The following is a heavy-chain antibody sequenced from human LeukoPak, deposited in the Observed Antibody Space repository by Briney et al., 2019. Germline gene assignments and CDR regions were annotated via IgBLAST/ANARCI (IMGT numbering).Heavy chain of an antibody. J-gene: IGHJ4*02. D-gene: IGHD1-26*01. CDR2: IKGDGSDS. Sequence: GGSLRLSCAASGFTFSSYWMSWVRQAPGKGLEWVANIKGDGSDSHYVDSVRGRFTISRDNAKNSLYLQMDSLRAEDTAVYYCARDLGYYRADYWGQGTLVTVSS. V-gene: IGHV3-7*04. CDR1: GFTFSSYW. CDR3: ARDLGYYRADY.